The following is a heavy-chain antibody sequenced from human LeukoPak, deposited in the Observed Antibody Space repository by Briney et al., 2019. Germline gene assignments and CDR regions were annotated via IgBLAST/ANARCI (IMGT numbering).Heavy chain of an antibody. CDR1: GDSISSYY. J-gene: IGHJ4*02. D-gene: IGHD3-22*01. Sequence: SETLSLTCTVSGDSISSYYWSWIRPPPGQGLEWIGYIYYSVSTNYNPSLQSRVTISVDTSKKQFALRLSSVTAADAAVYYCARGNYYDSSGTDYWGQGTLVTVSS. V-gene: IGHV4-59*01. CDR3: ARGNYYDSSGTDY. CDR2: IYYSVST.